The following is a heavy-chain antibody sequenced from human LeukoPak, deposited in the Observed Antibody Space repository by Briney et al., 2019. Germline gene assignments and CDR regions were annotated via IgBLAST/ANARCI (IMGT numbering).Heavy chain of an antibody. D-gene: IGHD3-9*01. CDR2: IYYSGST. J-gene: IGHJ5*02. V-gene: IGHV4-59*12. CDR1: GGSISSYY. CDR3: ARDYDILTAYPPTQLFDP. Sequence: SETLSLTCTVSGGSISSYYWSWIRQPPGKGLEWIGYIYYSGSTNYNPSLKSRVTISVDTSKNHFSLKLSSVTAADTAVYYCARDYDILTAYPPTQLFDPWGQGTLVTVSS.